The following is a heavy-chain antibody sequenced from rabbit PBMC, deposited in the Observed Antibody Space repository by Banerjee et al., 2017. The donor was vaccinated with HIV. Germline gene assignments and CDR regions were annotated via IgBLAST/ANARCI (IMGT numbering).Heavy chain of an antibody. Sequence: QLKETGGGLVQPGGSLTLSCKASGFDFSSYYMSWVRRAPGKGLEWIGIIYGGSGSTDYASWVNGRFAISLDNAQNTVDLQMTSLTAADTATYFCARAAGYAGYGYATGFDLWGPGTLVTVS. D-gene: IGHD6-1*01. CDR2: IYGGSGST. CDR3: ARAAGYAGYGYATGFDL. CDR1: GFDFSSYY. J-gene: IGHJ4*01. V-gene: IGHV1S7*01.